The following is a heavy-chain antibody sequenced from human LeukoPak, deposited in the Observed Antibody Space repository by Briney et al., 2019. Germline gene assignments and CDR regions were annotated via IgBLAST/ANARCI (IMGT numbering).Heavy chain of an antibody. Sequence: GGSLRLSCAASGFTFSSYAMSWVRQAPGKGLEWVSAISGSGDSTYYADSVKGRFTISRDNSKNTLYLQMNSLGAEDTAVYYCAKDTCSGGSCYYTTDYWGQGTLVTVSS. CDR2: ISGSGDST. J-gene: IGHJ4*02. V-gene: IGHV3-23*01. CDR1: GFTFSSYA. D-gene: IGHD2-15*01. CDR3: AKDTCSGGSCYYTTDY.